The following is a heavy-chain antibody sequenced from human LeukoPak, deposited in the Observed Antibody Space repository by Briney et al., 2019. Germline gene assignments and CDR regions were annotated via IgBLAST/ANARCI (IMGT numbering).Heavy chain of an antibody. D-gene: IGHD1-26*01. CDR1: GYSFANYW. V-gene: IGHV5-51*01. Sequence: GESLKISCKGSGYSFANYWIGWVRQMPGKGLEWMGIIYPGDSDTRYSPSFQGQVTISADKSISTVYLQWSSLKASDTAMYYCARLVGSFTGYFDYWGQGTLVTVSS. CDR2: IYPGDSDT. CDR3: ARLVGSFTGYFDY. J-gene: IGHJ4*02.